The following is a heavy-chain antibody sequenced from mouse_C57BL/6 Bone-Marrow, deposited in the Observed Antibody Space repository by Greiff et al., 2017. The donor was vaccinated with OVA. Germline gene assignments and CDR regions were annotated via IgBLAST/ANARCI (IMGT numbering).Heavy chain of an antibody. CDR2: IYPGGGYT. D-gene: IGHD3-3*01. CDR1: GYTFTNYW. Sequence: QVQLQQSGAELVRPGTSVKMSCKASGYTFTNYWIGWAKQRPGHGLEWIGDIYPGGGYTNYNEKFKGKATLTADKSSSTAYMQFSSLTSEDSAIYYCARLAGRAMDYWGQGTSVTVSS. CDR3: ARLAGRAMDY. J-gene: IGHJ4*01. V-gene: IGHV1-63*01.